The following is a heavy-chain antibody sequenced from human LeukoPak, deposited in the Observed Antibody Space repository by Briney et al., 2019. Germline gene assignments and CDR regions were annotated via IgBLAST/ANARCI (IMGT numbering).Heavy chain of an antibody. CDR1: GGTFSSYA. CDR2: IIPIVGTA. D-gene: IGHD3-10*01. V-gene: IGHV1-69*01. J-gene: IGHJ3*02. Sequence: ASVKVSCKASGGTFSSYAISWVRQAPGQGLEWMGGIIPIVGTANYAQKFQGRVTITADESTSTAYMELSSLRSEDTAVYYCARDTITMVRGVIRAFDIWGQGTMVTVSS. CDR3: ARDTITMVRGVIRAFDI.